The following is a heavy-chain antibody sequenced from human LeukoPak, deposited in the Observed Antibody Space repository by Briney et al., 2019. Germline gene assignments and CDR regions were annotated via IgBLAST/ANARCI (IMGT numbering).Heavy chain of an antibody. CDR1: GFTVSSNY. CDR2: IYSGGST. CDR3: AASSGWSLYFDY. J-gene: IGHJ4*02. Sequence: GGSLRLSCAASGFTVSSNYMSWVRQAPGKGLEWVSVIYSGGSTYYADSVKGRFTISRDNSKNTLYLQMNSLRAEDTAVYYCAASSGWSLYFDYWGQGTLVTVSS. D-gene: IGHD6-19*01. V-gene: IGHV3-53*01.